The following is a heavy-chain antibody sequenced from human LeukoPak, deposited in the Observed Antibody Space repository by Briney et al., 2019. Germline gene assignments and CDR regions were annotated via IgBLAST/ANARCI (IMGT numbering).Heavy chain of an antibody. CDR3: ARLEYSSSSPRGFDP. V-gene: IGHV1-69*05. CDR2: IIPIFGTA. Sequence: VASVKVSCKASGGTFSSYAISWVRQAPGQGLEWMGGIIPIFGTANYAQKFQGRVTITTDESTSTAYMELSSLRSEDTAVYYCARLEYSSSSPRGFDPWGQGTLVTVSS. D-gene: IGHD6-6*01. CDR1: GGTFSSYA. J-gene: IGHJ5*02.